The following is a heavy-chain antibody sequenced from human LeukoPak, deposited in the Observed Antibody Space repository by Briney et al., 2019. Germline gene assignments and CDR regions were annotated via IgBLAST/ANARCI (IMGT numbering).Heavy chain of an antibody. CDR3: TRVMIVVVAADY. CDR1: GFTFGDYA. CDR2: IRSKAYGGTT. J-gene: IGHJ4*02. Sequence: PGRSLRLSCTASGFTFGDYAMSWVRQAPGKGLEWVGFIRSKAYGGTTEYAASVKGRFTISRDDSKNIAYLQMNGLKTEDTAVYYCTRVMIVVVAADYWGQGTLVTVSS. D-gene: IGHD3-22*01. V-gene: IGHV3-49*04.